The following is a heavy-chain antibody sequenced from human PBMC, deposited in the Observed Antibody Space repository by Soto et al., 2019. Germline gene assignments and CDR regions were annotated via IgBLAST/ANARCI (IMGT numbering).Heavy chain of an antibody. D-gene: IGHD7-27*01. V-gene: IGHV1-18*04. CDR3: ARGLGTNGLDV. CDR1: GYRFTTYG. CDR2: ISTYNGNT. Sequence: ASVKVSCKASGYRFTTYGITWVRLSPGQGLEWLGGISTYNGNTDYAQNLQDRVTMTTETSTSTAYMEVTSLTSDDTAVYYCARGLGTNGLDVWGQGTTVTVSS. J-gene: IGHJ6*02.